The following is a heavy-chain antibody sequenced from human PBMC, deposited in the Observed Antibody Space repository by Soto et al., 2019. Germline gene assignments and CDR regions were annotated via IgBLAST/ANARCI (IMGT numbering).Heavy chain of an antibody. Sequence: ASVKVSCKASGYTFTIYGIIWVRQAPGQGLEWMGWISAYNGNTNYAQKLQGRVTMTTDTSTSTAYMELRSLRSDDTAVYYCASIVVVPAATKNDYYYYGMDVWGQGTTVTVSS. CDR3: ASIVVVPAATKNDYYYYGMDV. CDR2: ISAYNGNT. J-gene: IGHJ6*02. D-gene: IGHD2-2*01. CDR1: GYTFTIYG. V-gene: IGHV1-18*01.